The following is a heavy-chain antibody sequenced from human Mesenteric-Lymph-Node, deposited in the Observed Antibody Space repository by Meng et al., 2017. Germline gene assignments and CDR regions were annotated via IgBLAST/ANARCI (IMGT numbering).Heavy chain of an antibody. Sequence: GESLKISCAASGFTFSDYYMSWIRQAPGKGLEWVSGIRGYGGNIYYADSVKGRFTISRDDSKNTLYLQMNSLRAEDTAVYYCARGHGDYYFDYWGQGTLVTVSS. J-gene: IGHJ4*02. CDR2: IRGYGGNI. D-gene: IGHD4-17*01. CDR3: ARGHGDYYFDY. V-gene: IGHV3-23*01. CDR1: GFTFSDYY.